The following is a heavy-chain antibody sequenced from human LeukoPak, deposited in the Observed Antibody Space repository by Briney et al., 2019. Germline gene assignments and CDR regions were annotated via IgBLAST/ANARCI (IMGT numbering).Heavy chain of an antibody. CDR2: ISYDGSNK. CDR3: ASLVATIRNFDY. CDR1: GVTFSSDA. D-gene: IGHD5-12*01. Sequence: GGSVRLSCAASGVTFSSDAMHWVRQAPGKGLEWVAVISYDGSNKYYADSVKGRFTISRDNSKNTLYLQMNSLRAEDTAVYYCASLVATIRNFDYWGQGTLVTVSS. J-gene: IGHJ4*02. V-gene: IGHV3-30-3*01.